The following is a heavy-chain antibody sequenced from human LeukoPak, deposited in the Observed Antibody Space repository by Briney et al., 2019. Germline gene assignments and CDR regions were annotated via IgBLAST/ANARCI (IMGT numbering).Heavy chain of an antibody. CDR3: APNFGSFSHFDY. J-gene: IGHJ4*02. Sequence: PGGSLRLSCAASGFTFSSYSMNWVRQAPGKGLEWVSSISSSSSYIYYADSVKGRFTISRDNAKNSLYLQMNSLRAEDTAVYYCAPNFGSFSHFDYWGQGTLVTVSS. CDR1: GFTFSSYS. CDR2: ISSSSSYI. D-gene: IGHD1-26*01. V-gene: IGHV3-21*01.